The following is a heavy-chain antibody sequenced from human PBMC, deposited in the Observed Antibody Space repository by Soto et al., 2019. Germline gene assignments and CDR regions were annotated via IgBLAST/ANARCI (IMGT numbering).Heavy chain of an antibody. CDR2: IIPIFGTA. CDR3: ARVAEQLVPSGSTNWFDP. V-gene: IGHV1-69*13. J-gene: IGHJ5*02. Sequence: SVKVSCKASGGTFSSYAMNWVRQAPGQGLEWMGGIIPIFGTANYAQKFQGRVTITADESTSTAYMELSSLRSEDTAVYYCARVAEQLVPSGSTNWFDPWG. CDR1: GGTFSSYA. D-gene: IGHD6-13*01.